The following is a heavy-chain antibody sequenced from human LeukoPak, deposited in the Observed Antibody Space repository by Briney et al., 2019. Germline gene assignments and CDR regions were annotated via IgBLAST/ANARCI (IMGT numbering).Heavy chain of an antibody. CDR2: FYRSGST. D-gene: IGHD3-10*01. J-gene: IGHJ4*02. CDR3: ARDRGFGESYPGMTYFDY. V-gene: IGHV4-38-2*02. Sequence: SETLSLTCTVSGYSISSGNYWGWIRTPPGKGLEWIGSFYRSGSTYYNPSLKSRVTISVDTSKNQFSLILSSVTAADTAVYYCARDRGFGESYPGMTYFDYWGQGTLVTVSS. CDR1: GYSISSGNY.